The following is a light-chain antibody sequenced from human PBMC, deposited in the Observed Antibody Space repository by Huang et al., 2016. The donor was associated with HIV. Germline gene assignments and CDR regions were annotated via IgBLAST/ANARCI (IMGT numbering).Light chain of an antibody. Sequence: ETVMTQSPVTLSVSPVDRASLSCRSSQIVSSHLAWYRQKPGQAPRLLIYAASTRATGVPARFSGSGAGTEFTLTISTLQSEDSAVYYCQQYNDFRSTFGPGTRVEIK. J-gene: IGKJ3*01. CDR2: AAS. CDR3: QQYNDFRST. V-gene: IGKV3-15*01. CDR1: QIVSSH.